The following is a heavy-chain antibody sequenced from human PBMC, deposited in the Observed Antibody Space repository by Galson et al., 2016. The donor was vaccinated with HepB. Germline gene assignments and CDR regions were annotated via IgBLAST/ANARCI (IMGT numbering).Heavy chain of an antibody. CDR1: GFTFDDYT. V-gene: IGHV3-30*18. CDR2: ISFDGSYK. CDR3: AKTTAMVAYYYYGMDV. J-gene: IGHJ6*04. D-gene: IGHD5-18*01. Sequence: SLRLSCAASGFTFDDYTMHWVRQAPGKGLEWVAVISFDGSYKYYADSVKGRFTISRDNSKNTIYLQMSSLRAEDTAVYYCAKTTAMVAYYYYGMDVWGKGTTVTVSS.